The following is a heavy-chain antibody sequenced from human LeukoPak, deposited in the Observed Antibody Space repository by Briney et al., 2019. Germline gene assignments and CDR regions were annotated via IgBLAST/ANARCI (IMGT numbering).Heavy chain of an antibody. D-gene: IGHD3-22*01. CDR2: INLYGGST. CDR3: ARGGYYYDRSGYYYLVPVAFDI. CDR1: GFTFDDYG. Sequence: PGGSLRLSCAASGFTFDDYGMSWARQPPGKGLGWDSGINLYGGSTGYADSVKGRITISRDNAKNSLYLQMNSLRAEDTALYYCARGGYYYDRSGYYYLVPVAFDIWRQGTMVTVSS. V-gene: IGHV3-20*04. J-gene: IGHJ3*02.